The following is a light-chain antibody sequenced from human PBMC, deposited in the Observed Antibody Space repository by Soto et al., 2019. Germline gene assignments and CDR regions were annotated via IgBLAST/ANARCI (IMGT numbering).Light chain of an antibody. J-gene: IGLJ1*01. V-gene: IGLV2-14*03. Sequence: QSALTQPASVSGSPGQSITISCTGTSSDVGAYNFASWHQQHPGKAPKLMIYNVYDRPSGISYRFSGSKSGNTASLTISGLQGEDEADYYCSAYTVSRTYVFGTGTKVTLL. CDR2: NVY. CDR3: SAYTVSRTYV. CDR1: SSDVGAYNF.